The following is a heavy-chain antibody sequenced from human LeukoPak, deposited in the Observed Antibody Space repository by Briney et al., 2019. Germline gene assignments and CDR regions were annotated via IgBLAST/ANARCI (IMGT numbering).Heavy chain of an antibody. CDR2: IYHSGST. D-gene: IGHD3-3*01. CDR1: GYSISSGYY. V-gene: IGHV4-38-2*01. J-gene: IGHJ3*02. Sequence: SETLSLTCAVSGYSISSGYYWGWIQQPPGKGLEWIGGIYHSGSTYYNPSLKSRVTISVDTSKNQFSLKLSSVTAADTAVYYCARPVAYYDFLGDAFDIWGQGTMVTVSS. CDR3: ARPVAYYDFLGDAFDI.